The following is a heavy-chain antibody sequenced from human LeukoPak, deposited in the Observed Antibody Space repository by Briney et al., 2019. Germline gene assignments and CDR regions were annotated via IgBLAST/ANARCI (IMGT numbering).Heavy chain of an antibody. D-gene: IGHD6-13*01. CDR1: GGSIRSYY. J-gene: IGHJ4*02. CDR2: IYYSGST. Sequence: PSETLSLTCTVSGGSIRSYYWRWIRQPPGKGLEWNGYIYYSGSTNYNPSLKSRVTRSVDTSKNQFSLKLSSVTAADTAVYYCARSSGWGSSSVDYWGQGTLVTVSS. CDR3: ARSSGWGSSSVDY. V-gene: IGHV4-59*01.